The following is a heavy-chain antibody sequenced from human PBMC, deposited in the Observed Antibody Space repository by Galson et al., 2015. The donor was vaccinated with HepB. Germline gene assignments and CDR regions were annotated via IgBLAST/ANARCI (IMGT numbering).Heavy chain of an antibody. CDR2: INPYNRDT. V-gene: IGHV1-18*01. D-gene: IGHD2-15*01. CDR3: ARGALVAVVGGTLNNWFDP. Sequence: SVKVSCKASGYMFSTYSITWVRQAPGQGLEWMGWINPYNRDTNYARKLQGRVTMTTDTLTSTAYMELRSLRSDDTAVYYCARGALVAVVGGTLNNWFDPWGQGTQVTVSS. J-gene: IGHJ5*02. CDR1: GYMFSTYS.